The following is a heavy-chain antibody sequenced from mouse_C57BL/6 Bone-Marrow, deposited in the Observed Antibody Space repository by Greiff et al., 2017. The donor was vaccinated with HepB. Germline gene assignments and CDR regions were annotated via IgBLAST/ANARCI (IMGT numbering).Heavy chain of an antibody. J-gene: IGHJ4*01. D-gene: IGHD2-12*01. CDR3: SRDSHPNYYAMDY. CDR1: GYTFTDYY. CDR2: INPNNGGT. V-gene: IGHV1-26*01. Sequence: EVQLQQSGPELVKPGASVKISCKASGYTFTDYYMNWVKQSHGKSLEWIGDINPNNGGTSYNQKFKGKATLTVDKSSSTAYMELRSLTSEDSAVYCCSRDSHPNYYAMDYWGQGTSLTVSS.